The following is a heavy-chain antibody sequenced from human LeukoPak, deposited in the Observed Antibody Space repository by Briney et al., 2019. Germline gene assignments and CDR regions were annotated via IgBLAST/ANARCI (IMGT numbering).Heavy chain of an antibody. V-gene: IGHV4-34*01. CDR2: INHSGST. CDR1: GVSFSGYY. J-gene: IGHJ4*02. CDR3: ARTRWLQSLFDY. D-gene: IGHD5-24*01. Sequence: SEPLSLTCVVYGVSFSGYYWSWIRQPPGKGLEWIGEINHSGSTNYNPSLKSRVTISVDTSKNQFSLKLRSVTAADTAVYYCARTRWLQSLFDYWGQGTLVTVSS.